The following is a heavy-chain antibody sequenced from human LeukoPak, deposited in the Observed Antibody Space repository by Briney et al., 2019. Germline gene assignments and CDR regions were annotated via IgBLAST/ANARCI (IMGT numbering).Heavy chain of an antibody. CDR3: AREKYEVYDYGDYADY. CDR1: GYTFTGYY. Sequence: ASVKVSCKASGYTFTGYYMHWVRQAPGQGLEWMGRINPNSGGTNYAQKFQGRVTMTRDTSISTAYMELGRLRSDDTAVYYCAREKYEVYDYGDYADYWGQGTLVTVSS. D-gene: IGHD4-17*01. V-gene: IGHV1-2*06. J-gene: IGHJ4*02. CDR2: INPNSGGT.